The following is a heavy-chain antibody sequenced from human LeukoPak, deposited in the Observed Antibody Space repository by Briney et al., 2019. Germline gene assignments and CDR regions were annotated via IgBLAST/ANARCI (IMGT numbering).Heavy chain of an antibody. Sequence: GGSLRLSCVASGFTFSNYAMSWVRQTPGKGLEWVSAISGGSATFYADSLKGRFTISRHNSKNTLYLQVNSLRAEHTAVYYCAKVANYGDPRYYGMDVWGQGTTVTVSS. CDR3: AKVANYGDPRYYGMDV. D-gene: IGHD4-17*01. CDR1: GFTFSNYA. V-gene: IGHV3-23*01. CDR2: ISGGSAT. J-gene: IGHJ6*02.